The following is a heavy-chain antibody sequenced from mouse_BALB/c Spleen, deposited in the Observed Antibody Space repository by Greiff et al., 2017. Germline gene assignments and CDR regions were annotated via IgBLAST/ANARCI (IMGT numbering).Heavy chain of an antibody. CDR3: ARGRDYGSPSWFAY. Sequence: DVQLVESGGGLVKPGGSLKLSCAASGFTFSSYAMSWVRQTPEKRLEWVASISSGGSTYYPDSVKGRFTISRDNARNILYLQMSSLRSEDTAMYYCARGRDYGSPSWFAYWGQGTLVTVSA. J-gene: IGHJ3*01. CDR2: ISSGGST. D-gene: IGHD1-1*01. CDR1: GFTFSSYA. V-gene: IGHV5-6-5*01.